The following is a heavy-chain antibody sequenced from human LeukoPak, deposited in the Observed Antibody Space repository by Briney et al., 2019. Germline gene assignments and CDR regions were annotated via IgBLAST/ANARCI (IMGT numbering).Heavy chain of an antibody. CDR1: GFTFSSYE. CDR3: ARVGTGYSSSWYRSNWFDP. V-gene: IGHV3-48*03. D-gene: IGHD6-13*01. Sequence: PGGSLRLSYAASGFTFSSYEMNWVRQAPGKGLEWVSYISSSGSTIYYADSVKGRFTISRDNAKNSLYLQMNSLRAEDTAVYYCARVGTGYSSSWYRSNWFDPWGQGTLVTVSS. CDR2: ISSSGSTI. J-gene: IGHJ5*02.